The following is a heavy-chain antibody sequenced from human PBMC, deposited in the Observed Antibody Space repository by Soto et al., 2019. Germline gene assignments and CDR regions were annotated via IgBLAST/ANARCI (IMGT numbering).Heavy chain of an antibody. CDR3: ARALPGSSGYPTVSDY. V-gene: IGHV4-59*08. Sequence: TCTVSGGSISNYYWSWIRQPPGKGLEWIGYIYYNGNTNYNPSLKSRVTISVDTSKNQFSLKLSSVTAADTAVYYCARALPGSSGYPTVSDYWGQGTLVTVSS. CDR2: IYYNGNT. D-gene: IGHD3-22*01. CDR1: GGSISNYY. J-gene: IGHJ4*02.